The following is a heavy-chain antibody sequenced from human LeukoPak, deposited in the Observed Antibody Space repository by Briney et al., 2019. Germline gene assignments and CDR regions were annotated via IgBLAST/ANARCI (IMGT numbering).Heavy chain of an antibody. CDR1: GFTFSDYY. J-gene: IGHJ6*03. CDR3: AREKLPYYYYYMDV. CDR2: ISSSGSTI. V-gene: IGHV3-11*04. Sequence: GGSLRLSCAASGFTFSDYYMSWLRQAPGKGLEWVSYISSSGSTIYYADSVKGRFTISRDNAKNSLYLQMNSLRAEDTAVYYCAREKLPYYYYYMDVWGKGTTVTISS.